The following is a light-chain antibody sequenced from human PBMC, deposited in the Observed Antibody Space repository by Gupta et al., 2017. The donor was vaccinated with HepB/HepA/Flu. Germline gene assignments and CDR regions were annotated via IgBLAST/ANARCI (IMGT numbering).Light chain of an antibody. J-gene: IGLJ3*02. V-gene: IGLV2-23*02. CDR2: EVS. CDR3: CSYAGSSTNWV. CDR1: SSDVGSYNL. Sequence: QSALTQPATVSGSPGQSITISRTGTSSDVGSYNLVSWYQQHPGKAPKLMIYEVSKRPSGVSNRFSGSKSGNTASLTISGLQAEDEADYYCCSYAGSSTNWVFGGGTKLTVL.